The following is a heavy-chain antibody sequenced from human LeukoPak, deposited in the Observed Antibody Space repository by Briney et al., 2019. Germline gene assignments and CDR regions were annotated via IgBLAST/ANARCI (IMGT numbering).Heavy chain of an antibody. CDR2: INHSGST. V-gene: IGHV4-39*07. Sequence: SETLSLTCTVSGGSISSSSYYWGWIRQPPGKGLEWIGEINHSGSTNYNPSLKSRVTISVDTSKNQFSLKLSSVTAADTAVYYCARGRLLWSRRNWFDPWGQGTLVTVSS. J-gene: IGHJ5*02. CDR3: ARGRLLWSRRNWFDP. D-gene: IGHD3-3*01. CDR1: GGSISSSSYY.